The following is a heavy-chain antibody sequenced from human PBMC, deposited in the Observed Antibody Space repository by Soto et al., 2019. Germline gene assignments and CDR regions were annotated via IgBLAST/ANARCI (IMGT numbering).Heavy chain of an antibody. CDR3: AKDKGGIAAAGSPYYYGMDV. Sequence: VQLLESGGGLVQPGGSLRLSCAASGFTFSSYAMSWVRQAPGKGLEWVSAISGSGGSTYYADSVKGRFTISRDNSKNTLYLQMNSLRAEDTAVYYCAKDKGGIAAAGSPYYYGMDVWGQGTTVTVSS. J-gene: IGHJ6*02. CDR2: ISGSGGST. V-gene: IGHV3-23*01. D-gene: IGHD6-13*01. CDR1: GFTFSSYA.